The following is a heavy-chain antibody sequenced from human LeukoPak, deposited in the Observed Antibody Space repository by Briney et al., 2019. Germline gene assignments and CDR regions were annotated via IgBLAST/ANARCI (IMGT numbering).Heavy chain of an antibody. Sequence: PGGSLRLSCAASGFTFSSHDMYWVRQTGKRLEWVAASDSTGDTYYLDSVKGRFTISRETVKNSLSLKMNSLRVGDTGVYYCARGKTGDDYVVFDYWGQGVLVTVSS. V-gene: IGHV3-13*01. D-gene: IGHD3-10*02. J-gene: IGHJ4*02. CDR1: GFTFSSHD. CDR3: ARGKTGDDYVVFDY. CDR2: SDSTGDT.